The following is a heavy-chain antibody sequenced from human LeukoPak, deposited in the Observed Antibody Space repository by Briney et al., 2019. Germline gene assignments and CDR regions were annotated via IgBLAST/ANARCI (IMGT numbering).Heavy chain of an antibody. V-gene: IGHV1-18*01. Sequence: ASVKVSCKASGYTFTSYGISWVRQAPGQGLEWMGWISAYNGNTNYAQKLQGRVTMTTDTSTSTAYMELRSLRSDDTAVYYCARAVAGRYCSGGSCYSWFDSWGQGTLVTVSS. CDR3: ARAVAGRYCSGGSCYSWFDS. CDR2: ISAYNGNT. J-gene: IGHJ5*01. D-gene: IGHD2-15*01. CDR1: GYTFTSYG.